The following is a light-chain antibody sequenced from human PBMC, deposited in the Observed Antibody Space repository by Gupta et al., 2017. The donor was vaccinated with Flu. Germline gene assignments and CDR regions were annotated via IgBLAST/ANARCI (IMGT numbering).Light chain of an antibody. CDR3: QQRRSWPPIT. CDR1: QSIQNY. Sequence: ERATLSCRASQSIQNYLAWYQQKPGQPPRLLIYDAAARASGIPARFSGSGAGTEFTLTITSLEPDDFAFYYCQQRRSWPPITFGQGTRLEIK. V-gene: IGKV3-11*01. CDR2: DAA. J-gene: IGKJ5*01.